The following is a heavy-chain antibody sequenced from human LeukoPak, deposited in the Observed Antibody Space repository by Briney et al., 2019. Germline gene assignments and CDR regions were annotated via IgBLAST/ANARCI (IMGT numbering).Heavy chain of an antibody. D-gene: IGHD1-26*01. Sequence: GESLKISCKGSGYSFTNYWIGWVRQMPGKGLEWMGIIYPGDSDIRYSPSFQGQVTISADKSITTTYLQWSSLKASDTAMYYCARRVGAGASDYWGQGTLVTVSS. CDR2: IYPGDSDI. CDR3: ARRVGAGASDY. J-gene: IGHJ4*02. V-gene: IGHV5-51*01. CDR1: GYSFTNYW.